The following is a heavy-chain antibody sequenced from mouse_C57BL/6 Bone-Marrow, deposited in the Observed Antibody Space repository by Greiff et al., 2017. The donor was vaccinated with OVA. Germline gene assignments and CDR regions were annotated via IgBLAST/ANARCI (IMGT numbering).Heavy chain of an antibody. CDR3: ARHYYGKDFDV. CDR1: GFTFSDYG. J-gene: IGHJ1*03. V-gene: IGHV5-17*01. Sequence: EVKVVESGGGLVKPGGSLKLSCAASGFTFSDYGMHWVRQAPEKGLEWVAYISSGSSTIYYADTVKGRFTISRDNAKNTLFLQMTSLRSEDTAMYYCARHYYGKDFDVWGTGTTVTVSS. CDR2: ISSGSSTI. D-gene: IGHD1-1*01.